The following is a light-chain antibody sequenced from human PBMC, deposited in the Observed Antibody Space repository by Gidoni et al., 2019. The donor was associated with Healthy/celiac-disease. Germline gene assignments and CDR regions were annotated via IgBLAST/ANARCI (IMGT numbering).Light chain of an antibody. Sequence: DIQMTQSPSSLSASVGDRVTITCRASQSISSYLNWYQQKPGKAPKLLIYAASSLQSGVPSRFSGSGSGTDFTLTISSLQPEDFATYYFQQSYSTQYTFGQGTKLEIK. J-gene: IGKJ2*01. V-gene: IGKV1-39*01. CDR2: AAS. CDR3: QQSYSTQYT. CDR1: QSISSY.